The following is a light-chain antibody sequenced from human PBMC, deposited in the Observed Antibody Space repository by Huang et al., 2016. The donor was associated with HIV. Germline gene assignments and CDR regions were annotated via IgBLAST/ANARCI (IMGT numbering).Light chain of an antibody. Sequence: IQLTQSPSSLSASVRDRVTITCRASQGISSYLAWYQQKPGKAPKLLIYGASTLQSGVPSRFSGSGSGTEFTLTISSLQPEDSATYYCQQLNSYPLTFGGGTKVEIK. J-gene: IGKJ4*01. CDR3: QQLNSYPLT. CDR2: GAS. CDR1: QGISSY. V-gene: IGKV1-9*01.